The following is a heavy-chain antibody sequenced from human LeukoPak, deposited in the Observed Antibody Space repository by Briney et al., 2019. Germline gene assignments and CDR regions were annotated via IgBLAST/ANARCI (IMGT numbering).Heavy chain of an antibody. D-gene: IGHD3-10*01. CDR2: IYPGDSDT. CDR3: ARYYYGSGRGANWFDP. Sequence: GESLKISCKGSGYSFTSYWIGWVRQMPGKGLGWMGIIYPGDSDTRYSPSFQGQVTISADKSISTAYLQWSSLKASDTAMYYCARYYYGSGRGANWFDPWGQGTLVTVSS. CDR1: GYSFTSYW. J-gene: IGHJ5*02. V-gene: IGHV5-51*01.